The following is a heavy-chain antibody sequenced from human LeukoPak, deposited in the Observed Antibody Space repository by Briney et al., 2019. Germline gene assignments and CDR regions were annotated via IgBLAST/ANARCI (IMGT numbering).Heavy chain of an antibody. Sequence: SETLSLTCTVSGGSISSSSYYWGWIRQPPGKGLEWIGSIYYSGSTYYNPSLKSRVTISVDTSKNQFSLKLSSVTAADTAVYYCARIEAAMGGPVFDYWGQGTLVTVSS. CDR3: ARIEAAMGGPVFDY. CDR1: GGSISSSSYY. J-gene: IGHJ4*02. D-gene: IGHD2-2*01. V-gene: IGHV4-39*07. CDR2: IYYSGST.